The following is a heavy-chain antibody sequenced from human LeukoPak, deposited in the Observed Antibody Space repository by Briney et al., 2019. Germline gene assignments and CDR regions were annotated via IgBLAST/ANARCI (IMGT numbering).Heavy chain of an antibody. CDR1: GGSISSSSSY. D-gene: IGHD6-13*01. Sequence: KPSETLSLTCTVSGGSISSSSSYWGWIRQPPGKGLEWIGSISYTGSTYYNPSLKSRVTISVDTSKNQFSLKLSSVTAADTAVYYCVRVLAAAAHFDYWGQGTLVTASS. CDR3: VRVLAAAAHFDY. J-gene: IGHJ4*02. CDR2: ISYTGST. V-gene: IGHV4-39*01.